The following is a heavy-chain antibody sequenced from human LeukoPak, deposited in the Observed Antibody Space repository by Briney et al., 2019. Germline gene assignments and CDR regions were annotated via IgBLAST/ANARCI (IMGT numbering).Heavy chain of an antibody. V-gene: IGHV3-33*06. Sequence: QPGRSLRLSCAASGFTFSSYGMHWVRQAPGKGLEWVAVIWYDGSNYYYADSVKGRFTISRDNSKNTLYLQMNSLRAEDTAVYYCAKDSAASSGWCDYWGQGTLVTVSS. CDR1: GFTFSSYG. CDR2: IWYDGSNY. CDR3: AKDSAASSGWCDY. J-gene: IGHJ4*02. D-gene: IGHD6-19*01.